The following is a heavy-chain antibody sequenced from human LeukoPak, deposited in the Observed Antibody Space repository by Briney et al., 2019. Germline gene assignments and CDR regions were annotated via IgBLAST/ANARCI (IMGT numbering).Heavy chain of an antibody. V-gene: IGHV3-48*03. D-gene: IGHD1-26*01. CDR3: ARDPGREDFYGMDV. CDR1: GFTFSSYE. Sequence: GGSLRLSCAASGFTFSSYEMNWVRQAPGKGLEWVSYISSSGSTIYYADSVKGRYTTSRDNAKNSLYLQMNSLRAEDTAVYYCARDPGREDFYGMDVWGKGTTVTVSS. J-gene: IGHJ6*04. CDR2: ISSSGSTI.